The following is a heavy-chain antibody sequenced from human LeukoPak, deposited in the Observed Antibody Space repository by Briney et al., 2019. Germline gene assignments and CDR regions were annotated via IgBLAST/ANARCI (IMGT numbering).Heavy chain of an antibody. V-gene: IGHV3-72*01. CDR1: GFTFSDHF. CDR3: VRVGSVSGSDYLDY. J-gene: IGHJ4*02. D-gene: IGHD6-19*01. Sequence: GGSLRLSCAVSGFTFSDHFLDGVRQAPGKGLEWVGRSRNKAKSYTTEYAASVKGRFTTSRDDSKNSLYLQMNSLETEDTAVYYCVRVGSVSGSDYLDYWGQGTLVTVSS. CDR2: SRNKAKSYTT.